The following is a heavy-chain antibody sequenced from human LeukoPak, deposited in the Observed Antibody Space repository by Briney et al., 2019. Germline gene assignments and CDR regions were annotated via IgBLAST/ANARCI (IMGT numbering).Heavy chain of an antibody. Sequence: GGSLRLSCAASGFTFSSYGMHWVRQAPGKGLEWVAVIWYDGSNKYYADSVKGRFTISRDNAKNSLYLQISSLRAEDTAVYYCAREVVATASAFDDWGQGTLVTVSS. CDR3: AREVVATASAFDD. V-gene: IGHV3-33*01. CDR1: GFTFSSYG. J-gene: IGHJ4*02. CDR2: IWYDGSNK. D-gene: IGHD4-11*01.